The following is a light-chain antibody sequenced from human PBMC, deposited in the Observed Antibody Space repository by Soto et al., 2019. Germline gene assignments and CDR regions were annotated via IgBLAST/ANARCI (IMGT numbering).Light chain of an antibody. J-gene: IGLJ3*02. V-gene: IGLV2-14*03. CDR1: SSDIGGYNF. CDR2: DVT. CDR3: SSYRSSATLPV. Sequence: QSALTQPASVSGSPGQSITISCSGTSSDIGGYNFVSWYQQHPGKAPKLIIYDVTNRPSGISHRFSGSKSGNTASLTIFGLQVDDEADYYCSSYRSSATLPVFGGGTKLTVL.